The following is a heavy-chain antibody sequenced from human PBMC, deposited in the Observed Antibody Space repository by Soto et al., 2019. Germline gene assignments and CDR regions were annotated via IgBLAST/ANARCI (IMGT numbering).Heavy chain of an antibody. J-gene: IGHJ6*03. Sequence: ASVKVSCKASGYTFTSYYMHWVRQAPGQGIEWMGIIFLSGCITSYAHKFQCIVTMTRDTSTSSVYMELSSLRSEDTAVYYCVRDPGYCSSTSCYVNYYYYMDVWGKGTTVTVSS. CDR3: VRDPGYCSSTSCYVNYYYYMDV. D-gene: IGHD2-2*01. CDR2: IFLSGCIT. CDR1: GYTFTSYY. V-gene: IGHV1-46*03.